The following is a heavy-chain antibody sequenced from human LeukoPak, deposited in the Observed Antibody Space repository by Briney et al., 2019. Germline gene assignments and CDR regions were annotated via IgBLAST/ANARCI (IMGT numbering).Heavy chain of an antibody. D-gene: IGHD1-1*01. CDR1: GGTFSSYA. Sequence: SVKVSCKXSGGTFSSYAISWVRQAPGQGLEWMGGIIPIFGTANYSQKFQGRVTITTDESTSTAYMELSSLRSEDTAVYYCASARMEDYYYYMDVWGKGTTVTVSS. J-gene: IGHJ6*03. CDR2: IIPIFGTA. V-gene: IGHV1-69*05. CDR3: ASARMEDYYYYMDV.